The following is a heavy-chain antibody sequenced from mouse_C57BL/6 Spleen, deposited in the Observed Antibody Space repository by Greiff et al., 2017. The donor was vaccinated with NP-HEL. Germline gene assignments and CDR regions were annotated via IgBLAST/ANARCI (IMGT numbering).Heavy chain of an antibody. CDR3: ARAEAYYYGSSYGFAY. J-gene: IGHJ3*01. Sequence: QVQLKQPGTELVKPGASVKLSCKASGYTFTSYWMHWVKQRPGQGLEWIGNINPSNGGTNYNEKFKSKATLTVDKSSSTAYMQLSSLTSEDSAVYYCARAEAYYYGSSYGFAYWGQGTLVTVSA. CDR1: GYTFTSYW. D-gene: IGHD1-1*01. CDR2: INPSNGGT. V-gene: IGHV1-53*01.